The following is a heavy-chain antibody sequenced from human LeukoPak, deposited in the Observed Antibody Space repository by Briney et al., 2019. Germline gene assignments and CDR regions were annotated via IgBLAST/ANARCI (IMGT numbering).Heavy chain of an antibody. D-gene: IGHD2-2*01. CDR1: GYTFTGYY. CDR3: AREADCGRTNCHLDP. CDR2: INPNSGGT. Sequence: GASVKVSCKASGYTFTGYYMHWVRQAPGQGLEWMGWINPNSGGTNYAQNLQGRVTMTRDTTISTAYMELSGLRSDDTAVYYCAREADCGRTNCHLDPWGQGTLVTVSS. J-gene: IGHJ5*02. V-gene: IGHV1-2*02.